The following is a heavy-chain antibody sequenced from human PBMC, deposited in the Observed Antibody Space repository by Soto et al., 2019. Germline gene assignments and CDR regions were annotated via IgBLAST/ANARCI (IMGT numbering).Heavy chain of an antibody. D-gene: IGHD3-22*01. V-gene: IGHV1-46*02. CDR2: INPNGGAT. CDR3: ARVGSSNYYDSTGHYFDY. Sequence: QVQLVQSGAEVKKPGASVKISCKASGYTFNGYYVHWVRQAPGQGLEWMGIINPNGGATGYAQNFRGRGSMTRDTSTSTVYMELRSLRSEDTAIYYCARVGSSNYYDSTGHYFDYWGQGTLVTVSS. J-gene: IGHJ4*02. CDR1: GYTFNGYY.